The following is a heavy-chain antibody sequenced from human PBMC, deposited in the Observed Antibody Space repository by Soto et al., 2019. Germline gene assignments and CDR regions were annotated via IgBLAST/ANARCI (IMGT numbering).Heavy chain of an antibody. Sequence: SVKVSCKASGGTFSSYAIRWVRQAPGQGLEWMGGIIPIFGEANYAQKFQGRGTITADESTSTAYMELSSLRSEDTAVYYCARGVGGYSSSCFDYWGQGTLVTVSS. J-gene: IGHJ4*02. CDR3: ARGVGGYSSSCFDY. V-gene: IGHV1-69*13. D-gene: IGHD6-6*01. CDR1: GGTFSSYA. CDR2: IIPIFGEA.